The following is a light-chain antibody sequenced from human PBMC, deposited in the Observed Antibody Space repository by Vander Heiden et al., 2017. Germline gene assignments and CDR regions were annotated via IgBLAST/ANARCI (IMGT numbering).Light chain of an antibody. CDR2: KAS. V-gene: IGKV1-5*03. CDR1: QSISSW. J-gene: IGKJ1*01. Sequence: DIQMTQSPSTLSAPVADRVTITCRASQSISSWLAWYQQKAGKPPKLLISKASSLESGVPSRFSGSGSGTEFTLTISSLQPDDFATYYCQQYNSYSRTFGQGTKVEIK. CDR3: QQYNSYSRT.